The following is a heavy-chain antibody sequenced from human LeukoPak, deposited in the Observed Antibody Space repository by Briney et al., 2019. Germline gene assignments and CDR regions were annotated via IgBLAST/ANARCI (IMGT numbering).Heavy chain of an antibody. CDR1: GFTFSSYW. CDR3: ARDGTIRGSYGCFSDY. CDR2: IKQDGSEK. J-gene: IGHJ4*02. D-gene: IGHD5-18*01. V-gene: IGHV3-7*01. Sequence: GGSLRLSCAASGFTFSSYWMSWVRQAPGKGLEWVANIKQDGSEKYYVDSVKGRFTISRDNAKNSLYLQMNSLRAEDTAVYYCARDGTIRGSYGCFSDYWGQGTLVTVSS.